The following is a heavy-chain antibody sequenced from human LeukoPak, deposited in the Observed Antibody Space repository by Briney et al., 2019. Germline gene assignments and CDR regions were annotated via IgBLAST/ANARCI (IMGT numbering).Heavy chain of an antibody. D-gene: IGHD2-2*01. V-gene: IGHV3-15*01. CDR1: GLTLNYDW. Sequence: PGGSLRLSCAASGLTLNYDWMTWVRQAPGKGLEWVGRIKSISDGGTRDYAAPVKGRFTMSRDDSRNTVYLQMSSLKTEDTAVYYCARDRYCASSTCPGAFDLWGQGTVVTVSS. CDR3: ARDRYCASSTCPGAFDL. CDR2: IKSISDGGTR. J-gene: IGHJ3*01.